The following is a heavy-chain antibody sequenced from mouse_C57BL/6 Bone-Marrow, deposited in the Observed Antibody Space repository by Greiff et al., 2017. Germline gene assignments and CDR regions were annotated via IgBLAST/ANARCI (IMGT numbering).Heavy chain of an antibody. CDR3: AREVGRGWYFDV. CDR1: GFTFSDYY. J-gene: IGHJ1*03. CDR2: INYDGSST. Sequence: EVKLMESEGGLVQPGSSMKLSCTASGFTFSDYYMAWVRQVPEKGLEWVANINYDGSSTYYLDSLKSRFIISRDNAKNILYLQMSSLKSEDTATYYCAREVGRGWYFDVWGTGTTVNVSS. D-gene: IGHD4-1*01. V-gene: IGHV5-16*01.